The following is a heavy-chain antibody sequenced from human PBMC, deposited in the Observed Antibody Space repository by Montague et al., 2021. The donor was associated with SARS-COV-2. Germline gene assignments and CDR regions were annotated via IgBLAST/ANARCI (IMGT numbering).Heavy chain of an antibody. D-gene: IGHD2-15*01. J-gene: IGHJ4*02. V-gene: IGHV4-59*08. CDR1: GGSISSFY. Sequence: SETLSLTCTVSGGSISSFYWSWFRQPPGKGLEWIGYISDSGSTNYNPSLTSRVTMSVDTSKNQFSLKVNSVTAADTAVYYCARHYSATHPSDYWGQGTLVPVSS. CDR2: ISDSGST. CDR3: ARHYSATHPSDY.